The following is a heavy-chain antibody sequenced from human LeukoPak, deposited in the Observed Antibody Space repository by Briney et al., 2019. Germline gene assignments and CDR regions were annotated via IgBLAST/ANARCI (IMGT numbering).Heavy chain of an antibody. CDR2: IYPGDSDA. J-gene: IGHJ3*02. CDR1: GNSFTSYW. V-gene: IGHV5-51*01. CDR3: ARPLVSSEDAFDI. Sequence: GESLKISCKGSGNSFTSYWIGWVRQMPGKGLEWMGIIYPGDSDARYSPSFQGQVTISADKSISTAYLQWSSLKASDTAMYYCARPLVSSEDAFDIWGQGTMVTVSS. D-gene: IGHD3-22*01.